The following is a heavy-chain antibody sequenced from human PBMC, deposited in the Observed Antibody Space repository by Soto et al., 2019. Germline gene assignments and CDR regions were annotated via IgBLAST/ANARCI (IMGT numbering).Heavy chain of an antibody. V-gene: IGHV1-69*12. D-gene: IGHD2-15*01. Sequence: QVQLVQSGAEVKKPGSSVKVSCKASGGAFSDYAFSWVRQAPGQGLEWLGGIMPIFRAPDYAQKFQGRVTITAXEXTXTXHMGMNSLRSEDTAVYYCASWLKGPDIGNYYYGMDVWGQGTTVTVS. CDR1: GGAFSDYA. CDR3: ASWLKGPDIGNYYYGMDV. CDR2: IMPIFRAP. J-gene: IGHJ6*02.